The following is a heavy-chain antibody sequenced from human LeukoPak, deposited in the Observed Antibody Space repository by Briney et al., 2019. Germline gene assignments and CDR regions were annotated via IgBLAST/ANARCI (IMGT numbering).Heavy chain of an antibody. J-gene: IGHJ3*02. CDR3: ASSSLRGSDAFDI. V-gene: IGHV6-1*01. CDR2: TYYRSKWCT. D-gene: IGHD3-16*01. Sequence: SQTLSLTCAISGDSVSNNNAAWNWIRQSPSRGLEWLGRTYYRSKWCTDYAVSVSSRITINPDASKNQFSLQLNSVTPEDTAVYYCASSSLRGSDAFDIWGQGSMVTVSS. CDR1: GDSVSNNNAA.